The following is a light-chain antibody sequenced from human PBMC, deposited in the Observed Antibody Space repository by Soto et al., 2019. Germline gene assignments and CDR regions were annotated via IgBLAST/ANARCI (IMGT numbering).Light chain of an antibody. J-gene: IGLJ1*01. CDR3: NSYRSTSIRYV. Sequence: QSALTQPASVSGSPGQSITISCTGTSSDVGGYNYVSWYQQHPGKAPKLIISDVSYRPSGVSNRFSGSKSGNTASLTISGLQAEDEADYYCNSYRSTSIRYVFGTGTKLTVL. V-gene: IGLV2-14*01. CDR2: DVS. CDR1: SSDVGGYNY.